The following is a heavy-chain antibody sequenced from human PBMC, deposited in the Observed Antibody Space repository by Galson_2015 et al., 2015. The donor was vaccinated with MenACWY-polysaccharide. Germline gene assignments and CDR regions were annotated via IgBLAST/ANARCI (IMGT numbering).Heavy chain of an antibody. V-gene: IGHV3-74*01. CDR3: ARDNWDDY. CDR1: GFTFSSSW. J-gene: IGHJ4*02. Sequence: SLRLSCAASGFTFSSSWMHWVRQAPGKGLVWVSRILSDGSSTSYADSVRGRFTISRDNAKNSVYLQMSSLRAEDTAVYYCARDNWDDYWGQGTQVTVSS. D-gene: IGHD7-27*01. CDR2: ILSDGSST.